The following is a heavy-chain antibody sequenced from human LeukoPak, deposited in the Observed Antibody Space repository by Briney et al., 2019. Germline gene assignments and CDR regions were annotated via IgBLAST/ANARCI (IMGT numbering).Heavy chain of an antibody. D-gene: IGHD4-17*01. CDR1: GGSISSYY. V-gene: IGHV4-59*01. CDR3: AGVGGYGDPIDY. J-gene: IGHJ4*02. CDR2: IYYSGST. Sequence: PSETLSLTCTVSGGSISSYYWSWIRQPPGKGLEWIGYIYYSGSTNYNPSLKSRVTISVDTSKNQFSLKLSSVTAADTAVYYCAGVGGYGDPIDYWGQGTLVTVSS.